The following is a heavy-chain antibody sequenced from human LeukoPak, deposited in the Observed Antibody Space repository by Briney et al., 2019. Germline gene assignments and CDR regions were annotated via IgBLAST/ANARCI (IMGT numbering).Heavy chain of an antibody. Sequence: SETLSLTCTVSGGSVSSYYWSWIRQPPGKGLEWIAYIYYSGSTKYNPSLKSRVTISLDRPKNQFSLKLRSVTAADTAVYYCARLQVHCGGDCYTRWFDPWGQGTLVTVSS. CDR2: IYYSGST. CDR1: GGSVSSYY. V-gene: IGHV4-59*08. J-gene: IGHJ5*02. D-gene: IGHD2-21*02. CDR3: ARLQVHCGGDCYTRWFDP.